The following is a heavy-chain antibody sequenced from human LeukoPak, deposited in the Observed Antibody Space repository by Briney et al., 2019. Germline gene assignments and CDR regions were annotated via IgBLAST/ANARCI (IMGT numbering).Heavy chain of an antibody. CDR3: ARKLLEKTSTT. D-gene: IGHD1-14*01. CDR2: ISDSGDKT. Sequence: GGSLRLSCAASGLTFSTYAMTWVRQAPGEGLEWVSGISDSGDKTWYADSVKGRFTISRDNSKDTLFLQMNSLRAEDTAVYYCARKLLEKTSTTGGQGTLVTVSS. V-gene: IGHV3-23*01. CDR1: GLTFSTYA. J-gene: IGHJ4*02.